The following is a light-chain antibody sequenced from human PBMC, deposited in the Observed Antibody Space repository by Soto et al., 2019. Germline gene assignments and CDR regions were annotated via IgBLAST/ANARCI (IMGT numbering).Light chain of an antibody. Sequence: DVVMTQSPLSLSVTLGQPASISCSSSQSLLYSNGNTYLNWFQQRPGQRPRRLIYKVSNRDSGVPDRFSGSGSGTDFTLKISRVEAEDVGLYYCMPGTHRPVTFGQGTKLEIK. V-gene: IGKV2-30*01. CDR1: QSLLYSNGNTY. J-gene: IGKJ2*01. CDR3: MPGTHRPVT. CDR2: KVS.